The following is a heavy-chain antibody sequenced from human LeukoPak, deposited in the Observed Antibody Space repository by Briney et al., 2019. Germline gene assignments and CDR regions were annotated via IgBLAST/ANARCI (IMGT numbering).Heavy chain of an antibody. CDR1: GVSINSYY. V-gene: IGHV4-59*01. D-gene: IGHD2-21*02. CDR3: ARDNRYCGGDCYHYFDY. Sequence: SDTLSLTCSVSGVSINSYYWSWIRQPPAKGLEWIGYIYYSGSTNYNPSLKSRVTISVDTSKNQFSLKLSSVTAADTAVYYCARDNRYCGGDCYHYFDYWGQGTLVTVSS. CDR2: IYYSGST. J-gene: IGHJ4*02.